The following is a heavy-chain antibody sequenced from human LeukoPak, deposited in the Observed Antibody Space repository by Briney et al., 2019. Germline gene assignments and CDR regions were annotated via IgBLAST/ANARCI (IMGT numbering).Heavy chain of an antibody. J-gene: IGHJ4*02. D-gene: IGHD3-22*01. V-gene: IGHV3-7*01. CDR1: GFTFSSYW. CDR3: ARDRGYYYDSSGYYDY. Sequence: GSLRLSCAASGFTFSSYWMSWVRQAPGEGVEWVANIKQDGSEKYYVDSVKGRFTISRDNAKNSLYLQMNSLRAEDTAVYYCARDRGYYYDSSGYYDYWGQGTLVTVSS. CDR2: IKQDGSEK.